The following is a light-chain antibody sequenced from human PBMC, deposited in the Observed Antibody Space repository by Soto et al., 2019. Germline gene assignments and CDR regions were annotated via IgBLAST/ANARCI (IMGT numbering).Light chain of an antibody. J-gene: IGKJ4*01. CDR1: QSVSSN. V-gene: IGKV3-15*01. Sequence: IVMTQSPVTLSVSPGEIATLSCRASQSVSSNLAWYQQRPGQAPRLLVYAASTPATGIPARFSGSGSGTEFSLTISGLQSEDFVVYFCQQYDNWPLTFGGGTKVEMK. CDR2: AAS. CDR3: QQYDNWPLT.